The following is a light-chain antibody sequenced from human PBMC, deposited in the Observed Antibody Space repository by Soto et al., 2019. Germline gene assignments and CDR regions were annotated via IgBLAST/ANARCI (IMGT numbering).Light chain of an antibody. J-gene: IGKJ4*01. CDR1: QSVSGF. CDR2: DAS. Sequence: EVVLTQSPATLSLSPGERATLSCRASQSVSGFLSWYQQKPGQVPRLLIYDASNRATGIPARFSGSGAATDFTLTISSLEPEDFAVYYCYQYFSTPLTFGGGTKVEIK. CDR3: YQYFSTPLT. V-gene: IGKV3-11*01.